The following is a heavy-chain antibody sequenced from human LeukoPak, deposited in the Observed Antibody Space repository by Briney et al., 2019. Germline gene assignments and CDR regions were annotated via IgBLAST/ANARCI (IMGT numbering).Heavy chain of an antibody. CDR2: MNPNSGNT. Sequence: ASVKVSCKASGYTFTSYDINWVRQATGQGLEWMGWMNPNSGNTGYAQKFQGRVTMTRNTSIGTAYMELSSLRSEDTAVYYCARGSSSGWYPSSAALDYWGQGTLVTVSS. CDR3: ARGSSSGWYPSSAALDY. CDR1: GYTFTSYD. D-gene: IGHD6-19*01. J-gene: IGHJ4*02. V-gene: IGHV1-8*01.